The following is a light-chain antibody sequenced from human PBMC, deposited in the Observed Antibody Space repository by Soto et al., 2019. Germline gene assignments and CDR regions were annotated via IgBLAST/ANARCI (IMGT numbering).Light chain of an antibody. CDR3: QQYNRYEGT. V-gene: IGKV1-5*03. CDR1: QSISSW. Sequence: DIQMTQSPSTLAASVGDRVTITCRASQSISSWLAWYQQKPGKAPKLLIYKASSLESGVPSRFTGSGSGTEFTLTISSLQPDDFAIYYCQQYNRYEGTFGQGTKVDIK. J-gene: IGKJ1*01. CDR2: KAS.